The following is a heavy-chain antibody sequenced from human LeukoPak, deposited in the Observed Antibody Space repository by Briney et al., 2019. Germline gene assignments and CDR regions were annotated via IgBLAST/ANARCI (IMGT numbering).Heavy chain of an antibody. CDR3: AKARCTSCYTDNY. CDR2: ISSNNRYI. D-gene: IGHD2-2*02. Sequence: GGSLRLSCAASGFTFSTYSMNWVRQAPGKGLEWVSSISSNNRYIYYADSVKGRFTISRDNSENTLYLQMNSLRAEDTAVYYCAKARCTSCYTDNYWGQGTLVTVSS. J-gene: IGHJ4*02. CDR1: GFTFSTYS. V-gene: IGHV3-21*04.